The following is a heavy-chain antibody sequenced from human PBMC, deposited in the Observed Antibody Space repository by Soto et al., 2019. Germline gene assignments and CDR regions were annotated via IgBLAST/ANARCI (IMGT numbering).Heavy chain of an antibody. J-gene: IGHJ6*02. Sequence: GESLKIYCKGSGDSFTSYWIGWARQMPGRGVEWMGRIDPSDSYTNYSPSFQGHVTISADKSISTAYLQWSSLKASDTAMYYCASSPRGYCSSTSCRELGNYYGMDVWGQGTTVTVSS. CDR3: ASSPRGYCSSTSCRELGNYYGMDV. V-gene: IGHV5-10-1*01. D-gene: IGHD2-2*01. CDR2: IDPSDSYT. CDR1: GDSFTSYW.